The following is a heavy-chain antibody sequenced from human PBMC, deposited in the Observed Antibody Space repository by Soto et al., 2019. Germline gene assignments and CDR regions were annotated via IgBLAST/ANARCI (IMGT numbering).Heavy chain of an antibody. CDR3: EQLQGSGSYYADYN. D-gene: IGHD3-10*01. V-gene: IGHV1-69*01. CDR2: IVPVFGTT. J-gene: IGHJ4*02. CDR1: GGPSNNYG. Sequence: QVQLIQSGAEVKTSGSSVKVSCKALGGPSNNYGDSWVRQAPGQGLEWMGGIVPVFGTTNYAPKFQGRLRITADDATRTVNMELRSRTAHDTDVYYCEQLQGSGSYYADYNWGQGTLVTVPS.